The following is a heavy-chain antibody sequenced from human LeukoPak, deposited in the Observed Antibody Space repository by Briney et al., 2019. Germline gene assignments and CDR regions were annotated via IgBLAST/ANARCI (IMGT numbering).Heavy chain of an antibody. CDR2: IYYSGST. CDR3: ARHGGYSSSWSIDY. D-gene: IGHD6-13*01. V-gene: IGHV4-59*08. J-gene: IGHJ4*02. CDR1: GGPISSYY. Sequence: SETLSLTCTVSGGPISSYYWSWIRQPPGKGLEWIGYIYYSGSTNYNPSLKSRVTISVDTSKNQFSLKLSSVTAADTAVYYCARHGGYSSSWSIDYWGQGTLVTVSS.